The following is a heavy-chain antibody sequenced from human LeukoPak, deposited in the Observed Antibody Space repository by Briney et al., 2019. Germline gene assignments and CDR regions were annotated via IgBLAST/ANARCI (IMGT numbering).Heavy chain of an antibody. CDR3: ARGYYDSSGYSDWFDP. V-gene: IGHV1-69*05. CDR1: GVTFSSYA. Sequence: GASLKVSCTASGVTFSSYAISWVRQAPGQGLEWMGGIIPIFGTANYAQKFQGRVTITTDESKSTAYMELSSLRSEDTAVYYCARGYYDSSGYSDWFDPWGQGTLVTVSS. CDR2: IIPIFGTA. J-gene: IGHJ5*02. D-gene: IGHD3-22*01.